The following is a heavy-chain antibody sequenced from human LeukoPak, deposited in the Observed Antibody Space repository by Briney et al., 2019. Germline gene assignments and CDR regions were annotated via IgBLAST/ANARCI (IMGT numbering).Heavy chain of an antibody. CDR3: ARDPTDDAFDI. CDR2: IYTSGTT. V-gene: IGHV4-4*07. CDR1: GGSINSYY. J-gene: IGHJ3*02. Sequence: PSETLSLTCTVSGGSINSYYWSWIRQPAGKGLEWIGRIYTSGTTNYNPSLKSRVTISVDTSKNQFSLKLSSVTAADTAVYYCARDPTDDAFDIWGQGTMVTVSS.